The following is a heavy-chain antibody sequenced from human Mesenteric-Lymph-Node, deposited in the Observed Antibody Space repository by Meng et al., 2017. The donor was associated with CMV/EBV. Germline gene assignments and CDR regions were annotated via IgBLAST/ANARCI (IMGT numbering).Heavy chain of an antibody. J-gene: IGHJ4*02. CDR3: ARVVVAATIYYFDC. CDR2: IYYSGST. V-gene: IGHV4-39*07. D-gene: IGHD2-15*01. CDR1: GGSISSSSYY. Sequence: SETLSLTCTVSGGSISSSSYYWGWIRQPPGKGLEWIGSIYYSGSTYYNPSLKSRVTMSVDTSKNQFSLKLSSVTAADTAVYYCARVVVAATIYYFDCWGQGTLVTAPQ.